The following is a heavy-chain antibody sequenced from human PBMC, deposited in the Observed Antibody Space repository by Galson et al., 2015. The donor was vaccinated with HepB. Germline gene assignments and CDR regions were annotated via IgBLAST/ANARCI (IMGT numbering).Heavy chain of an antibody. J-gene: IGHJ5*01. V-gene: IGHV3-23*01. CDR3: AKGYGLFDS. D-gene: IGHD5-18*01. Sequence: SLRLSCAASGFAFDSHAMSRVRQAPGRGLEWISGISGTGDSTFYADSVKGRFTVSRDNSNNMLYLQMNSLRAEDAGLYFCAKGYGLFDSWGQGILVTVSS. CDR2: ISGTGDST. CDR1: GFAFDSHA.